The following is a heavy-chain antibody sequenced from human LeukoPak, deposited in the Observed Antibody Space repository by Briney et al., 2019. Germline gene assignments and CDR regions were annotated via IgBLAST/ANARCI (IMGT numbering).Heavy chain of an antibody. J-gene: IGHJ6*03. Sequence: GRSLRLSCAASGFTFSSYGMHWVRQAPGKGLEWVAVIWCDGSNKYYADSVKGRFTISRDNAENSVHLQMNSLRAEDTAVYYCAREGGYCSSTSCYREGYYMDVWGKGTTVTVSS. D-gene: IGHD2-2*01. CDR1: GFTFSSYG. CDR3: AREGGYCSSTSCYREGYYMDV. CDR2: IWCDGSNK. V-gene: IGHV3-33*01.